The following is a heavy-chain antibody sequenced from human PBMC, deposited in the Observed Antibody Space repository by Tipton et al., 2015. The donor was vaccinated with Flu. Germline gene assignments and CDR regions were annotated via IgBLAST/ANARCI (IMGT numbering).Heavy chain of an antibody. CDR1: W. D-gene: IGHD5-12*01. Sequence: WIGWVRQMPGKGLEWMGIIYPGNSETTYSPSFQGQVTISVDKSIGTAYLHWSSLKASDSAMYYCARHNGDIEITGDYFYYFGVDVWGQGTTVAVSS. J-gene: IGHJ6*02. CDR3: ARHNGDIEITGDYFYYFGVDV. CDR2: IYPGNSET. V-gene: IGHV5-51*01.